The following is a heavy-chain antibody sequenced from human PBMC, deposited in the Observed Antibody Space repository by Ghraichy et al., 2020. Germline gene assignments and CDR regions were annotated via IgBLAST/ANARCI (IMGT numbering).Heavy chain of an antibody. J-gene: IGHJ4*02. CDR1: GFTFSSYG. CDR2: ISYDGSNK. D-gene: IGHD3-22*01. V-gene: IGHV3-30*18. CDR3: AKDVGSYDSSGYYFDY. Sequence: GGSLRLSCAASGFTFSSYGMHWVRQAPGKGLEWVAVISYDGSNKYYADSVKGRFTISRDNSKNTLYLQMNSLRAEDTAVYYCAKDVGSYDSSGYYFDYWGQGTLVTVSS.